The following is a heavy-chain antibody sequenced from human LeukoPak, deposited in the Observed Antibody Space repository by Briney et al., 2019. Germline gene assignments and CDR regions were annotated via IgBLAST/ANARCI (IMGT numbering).Heavy chain of an antibody. D-gene: IGHD6-6*01. CDR3: ARVTIAARPKGWFDP. CDR2: INPSGGST. J-gene: IGHJ5*02. CDR1: GYTFTSYY. V-gene: IGHV1-46*01. Sequence: VASVKVSCKASGYTFTSYYMHWVRQAPGHGLEWMGIINPSGGSTSYAQKFQGRVTMTRDTSTSTVYMELSSLRSEDTAVYYCARVTIAARPKGWFDPWGQGTLVTVSS.